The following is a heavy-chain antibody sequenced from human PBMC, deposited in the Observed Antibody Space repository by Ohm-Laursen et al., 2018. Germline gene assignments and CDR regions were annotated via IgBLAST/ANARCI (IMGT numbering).Heavy chain of an antibody. CDR2: ISNNGAGT. D-gene: IGHD3-22*01. CDR3: ARHDSSDSPSHYYYYTMDV. V-gene: IGHV3-23*01. J-gene: IGHJ6*02. Sequence: SLRLSCAASGFTFSSDTMSWVRQAPGKGLEWVSSISNNGAGTYYADSVKGRFTISRDTSKNTVYFQMNSLRAEDTAIYYCARHDSSDSPSHYYYYTMDVWGQGTTVTVSS. CDR1: GFTFSSDT.